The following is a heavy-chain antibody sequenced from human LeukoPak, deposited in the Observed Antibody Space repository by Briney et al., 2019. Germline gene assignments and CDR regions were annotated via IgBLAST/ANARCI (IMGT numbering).Heavy chain of an antibody. J-gene: IGHJ4*02. Sequence: GGSLRLSCTASGFTFSTYDMHWVRQTTGKGLEWVSGIGTAGATYYPDSVEGRFIISRDNSKNTLNLQMNSLRAEDTAVYYCARAVGTQWLVFFDYWGQGTLVTVSS. CDR2: IGTAGAT. CDR1: GFTFSTYD. V-gene: IGHV3-13*04. D-gene: IGHD6-19*01. CDR3: ARAVGTQWLVFFDY.